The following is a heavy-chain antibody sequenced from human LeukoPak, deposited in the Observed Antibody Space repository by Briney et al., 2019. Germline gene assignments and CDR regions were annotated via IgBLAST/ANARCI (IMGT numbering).Heavy chain of an antibody. D-gene: IGHD3-16*01. J-gene: IGHJ4*02. CDR3: TTAPYIWGSFGSNF. Sequence: PGGSLRLSCAASGFTFRDAWMSWVRQAPGEGLEWVGRIRSKTEGASIDYAAPVKGRFTISRDDSKNTVYLQMNSLKTEDTAVYYCTTAPYIWGSFGSNFWGQGTLVTVSP. CDR1: GFTFRDAW. CDR2: IRSKTEGASI. V-gene: IGHV3-15*01.